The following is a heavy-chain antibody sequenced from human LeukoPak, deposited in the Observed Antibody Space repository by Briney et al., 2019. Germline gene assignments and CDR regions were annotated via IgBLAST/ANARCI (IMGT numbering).Heavy chain of an antibody. CDR1: GFTFSSYG. CDR3: ARDYPYGGNSFDY. Sequence: GGSLRLSCAASGFTFSSYGMHWVRQAPGKGLEWVAVIWYDGSNKYYADSVKGRFTISRDNSKNTLYLQMNSLRAEDTAVYYCARDYPYGGNSFDYWGQGTLVTVSS. V-gene: IGHV3-33*01. CDR2: IWYDGSNK. J-gene: IGHJ4*02. D-gene: IGHD4-23*01.